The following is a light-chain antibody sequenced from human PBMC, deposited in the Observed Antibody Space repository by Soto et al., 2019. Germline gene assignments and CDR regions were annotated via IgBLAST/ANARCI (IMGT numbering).Light chain of an antibody. Sequence: EIVLTQSPATLSLSPGERATLSCRASQSVSSYLAWYQQKRGQAPRLLIYDASNRATGIPARFSGSGSGTDFTLTISSLEPEDFAVYYCQQRSNWPPLTFGRGTKVEIK. J-gene: IGKJ4*01. CDR1: QSVSSY. CDR3: QQRSNWPPLT. V-gene: IGKV3-11*01. CDR2: DAS.